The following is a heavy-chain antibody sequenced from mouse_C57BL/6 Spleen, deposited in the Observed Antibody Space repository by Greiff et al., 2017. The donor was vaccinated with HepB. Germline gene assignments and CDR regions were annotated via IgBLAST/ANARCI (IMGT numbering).Heavy chain of an antibody. V-gene: IGHV5-9-1*02. D-gene: IGHD2-4*01. CDR1: GFTFSSYA. CDR2: ISSGGDYI. J-gene: IGHJ1*03. Sequence: EVHLVESGEGLVKPGGSLKLSCAASGFTFSSYAMSWVRQTPEKRLEWVAYISSGGDYIYYADTVKGRFTISRDNARNTLYLQMSSLKSEDTAMYYCTKVNDYDQYWYFDVWGTGTTVTVSS. CDR3: TKVNDYDQYWYFDV.